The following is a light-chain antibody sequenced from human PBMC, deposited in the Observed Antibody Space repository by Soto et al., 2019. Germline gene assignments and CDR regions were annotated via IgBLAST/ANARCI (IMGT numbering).Light chain of an antibody. Sequence: DIQMTQSPSTLSASVGDRVTITCRASQSISSWLAWYQQKPGKAPKLLIYDASSLDSGVPSRFSGSGSGTEFTLTISSVQPDDFATYFCQQYNSYPYTFGQGTKLEIK. J-gene: IGKJ2*01. V-gene: IGKV1-5*01. CDR1: QSISSW. CDR2: DAS. CDR3: QQYNSYPYT.